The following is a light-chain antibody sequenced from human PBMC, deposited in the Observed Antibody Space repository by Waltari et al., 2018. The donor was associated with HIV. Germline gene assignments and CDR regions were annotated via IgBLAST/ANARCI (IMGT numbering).Light chain of an antibody. Sequence: DIQLTQSPSFLSASVGDRVTISCRASQGISSFLAWYRQKPGKAPDLLIYAASSLQSGVPSRFSGTGSGTDFTLTINGLQGEDFATYYCQQSYSGLTFGPGTKVDV. CDR1: QGISSF. CDR2: AAS. CDR3: QQSYSGLT. V-gene: IGKV1-9*01. J-gene: IGKJ3*01.